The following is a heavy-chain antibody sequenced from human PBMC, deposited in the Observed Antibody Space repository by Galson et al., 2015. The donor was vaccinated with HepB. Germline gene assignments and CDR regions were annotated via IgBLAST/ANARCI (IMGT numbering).Heavy chain of an antibody. CDR2: INPSGGST. D-gene: IGHD1-26*01. V-gene: IGHV1-46*01. CDR3: ARAGGSGSYWGDY. J-gene: IGHJ4*02. CDR1: GYPFTSYY. Sequence: SVKVSCKASGYPFTSYYIHWVRQAPGQGLEWMGIINPSGGSTTYAQKFQGRVTMTRDTSTSTVYMELSSLRSEDTAVYYCARAGGSGSYWGDYWGQGTLVTVSS.